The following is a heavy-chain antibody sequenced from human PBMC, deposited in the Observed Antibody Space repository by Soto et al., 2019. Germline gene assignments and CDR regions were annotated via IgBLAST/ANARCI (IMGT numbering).Heavy chain of an antibody. J-gene: IGHJ4*02. D-gene: IGHD1-1*01. V-gene: IGHV3-23*01. CDR3: AKKPRDWNRFFDY. CDR1: GFTFSSYA. CDR2: ISGSGGST. Sequence: GGSLRLSCAASGFTFSSYAMSWVRQAPGKGLEWVSAISGSGGSTYYADSVKGRFTISRDNSKNTLYLQTNSLRAEDTAVYYCAKKPRDWNRFFDYWGQGTLVTVSS.